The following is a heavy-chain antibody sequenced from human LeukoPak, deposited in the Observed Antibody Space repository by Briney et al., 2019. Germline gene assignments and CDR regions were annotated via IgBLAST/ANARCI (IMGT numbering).Heavy chain of an antibody. D-gene: IGHD3-22*01. J-gene: IGHJ2*01. V-gene: IGHV4-31*03. CDR3: ARAARQGFTMIVVPFFYFDL. CDR2: INHSGST. Sequence: SETLSLTCTVSGGSISSGASDWGWIRQRPKRGLEWVGYINHSGSTYYNPSLGSRVTMSVDTSKNQFSLKLSFVTAADSAVYYCARAARQGFTMIVVPFFYFDLWGRGTLVTVSS. CDR1: GGSISSGASD.